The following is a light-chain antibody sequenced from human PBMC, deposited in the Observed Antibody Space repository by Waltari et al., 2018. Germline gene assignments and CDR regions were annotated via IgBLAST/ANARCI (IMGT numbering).Light chain of an antibody. CDR2: EVS. V-gene: IGLV2-23*02. CDR1: NSDRGSYNL. CDR3: CSYAGGGTFV. Sequence: QSALTQPASVSGSPGQSITISCTGTNSDRGSYNLVSWYQQHAGKAPKFMIYEVSKRPSGVSNRFSGSKSGNTASLTISEIQAEDEADYYCCSYAGGGTFVFGTGTKVTVL. J-gene: IGLJ1*01.